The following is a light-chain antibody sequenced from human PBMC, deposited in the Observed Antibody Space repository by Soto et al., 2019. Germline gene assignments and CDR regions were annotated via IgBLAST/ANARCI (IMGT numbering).Light chain of an antibody. CDR3: QQYNSYPLT. CDR1: QRISNW. J-gene: IGKJ4*01. V-gene: IGKV1-5*03. Sequence: DIQMTQSPSTLSASVGDKVTMTCRASQRISNWLAWYQQKPGKAPKLLIYKASSLESGVPSRFSGSGSGTEFTLTISSLQTDDFATYYCQQYNSYPLTFGGGTKVEIK. CDR2: KAS.